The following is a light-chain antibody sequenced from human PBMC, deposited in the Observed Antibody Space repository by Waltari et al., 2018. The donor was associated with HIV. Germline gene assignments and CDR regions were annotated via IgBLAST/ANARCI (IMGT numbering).Light chain of an antibody. CDR2: GAS. CDR1: QYVSSN. CDR3: QQYNNWLSIT. Sequence: EIVMTQSPATLSVSPGERATLSCRASQYVSSNLAWYQQKPGQAPRLLIYGASTRATGIPARFSGSGSGTEFTLTISGLQSEDFAVYYCQQYNNWLSITFGQGTRVDIK. J-gene: IGKJ3*01. V-gene: IGKV3-15*01.